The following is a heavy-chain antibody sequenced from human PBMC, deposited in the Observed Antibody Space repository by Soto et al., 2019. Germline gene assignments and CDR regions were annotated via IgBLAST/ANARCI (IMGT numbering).Heavy chain of an antibody. CDR1: GFSLTTSGVA. Sequence: QIILKESGPTLVKLTPALTLTCTFSGFSLTTSGVAVGWTRQPQGQALERLAVIYWDDGNFYSPSLKSSLTITKYTSTAPVVLTTTNMGTVDAAAYDCTHRRVQWGMYVWGGGATGTVSS. V-gene: IGHV2-5*02. D-gene: IGHD1-26*01. J-gene: IGHJ6*04. CDR3: THRRVQWGMYV. CDR2: IYWDDGN.